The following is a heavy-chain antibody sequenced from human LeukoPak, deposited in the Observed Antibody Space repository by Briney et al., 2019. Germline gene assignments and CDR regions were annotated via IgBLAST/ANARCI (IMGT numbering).Heavy chain of an antibody. CDR1: GGSFSGYY. Sequence: SETLSLTCAVYGGSFSGYYWSWIRQPPGKGLEWIGEINHSGSTNYNPSLKSRVTISVDTSKNQFSLKLSSVTAPGTAVDYCAGAKNIVRGGTCPPRPYYFDYWGQGTLVTVSS. D-gene: IGHD3-10*01. J-gene: IGHJ4*02. CDR2: INHSGST. CDR3: AGAKNIVRGGTCPPRPYYFDY. V-gene: IGHV4-34*01.